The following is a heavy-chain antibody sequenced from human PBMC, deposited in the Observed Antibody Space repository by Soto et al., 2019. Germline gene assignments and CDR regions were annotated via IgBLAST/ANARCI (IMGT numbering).Heavy chain of an antibody. J-gene: IGHJ2*01. Sequence: QVQLQESGPGLVKPSQTLSLTCTVSGASISTGDYYWSWIRQPPGKGLEWIGYIYYTGSTYYNPSLRSRVTISVGTSKYQFSLQLGSVTAADTALYYCARDFWNGSSHWYFDLWGRGTLVTVSS. CDR3: ARDFWNGSSHWYFDL. D-gene: IGHD3-3*01. V-gene: IGHV4-30-4*01. CDR1: GASISTGDYY. CDR2: IYYTGST.